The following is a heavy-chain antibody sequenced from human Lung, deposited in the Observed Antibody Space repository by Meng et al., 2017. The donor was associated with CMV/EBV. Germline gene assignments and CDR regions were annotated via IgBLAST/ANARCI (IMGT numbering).Heavy chain of an antibody. J-gene: IGHJ4*02. V-gene: IGHV4-61*01. CDR1: GGSVNSPNCY. CDR2: ISYSGST. CDR3: ARQWAGSSFDY. Sequence: CSVSGGSVNSPNCYWSWIRQSPGKGLEWIGYISYSGSTTYNPSLNSRVTIAMDKSKNQFSLNLFSLTPADSALYYCARQWAGSSFDYWGQGALVTVSS. D-gene: IGHD1-26*01.